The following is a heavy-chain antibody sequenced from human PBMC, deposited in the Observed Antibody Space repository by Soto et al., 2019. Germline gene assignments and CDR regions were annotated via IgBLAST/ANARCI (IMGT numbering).Heavy chain of an antibody. Sequence: XGSLRLSCSASGVTLSGSAMHWVRQASGKGLDWVGRIRSKSNSYATAYAASVKGRFTISRDDSKNTAYLQMISLKTEDTAVYYCTRSVTGTIAHFDSWGQGTLVTVSS. V-gene: IGHV3-73*01. CDR2: IRSKSNSYAT. CDR3: TRSVTGTIAHFDS. D-gene: IGHD1-7*01. CDR1: GVTLSGSA. J-gene: IGHJ4*02.